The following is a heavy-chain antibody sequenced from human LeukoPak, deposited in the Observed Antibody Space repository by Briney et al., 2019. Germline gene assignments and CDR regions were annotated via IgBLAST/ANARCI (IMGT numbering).Heavy chain of an antibody. CDR2: IYSGGST. J-gene: IGHJ4*02. V-gene: IGHV3-66*01. D-gene: IGHD6-13*01. CDR3: AATYSSSWYMI. CDR1: GFTVSSNY. Sequence: GGSLRLSCAASGFTVSSNYMSWVRQAPGKGLEWVSVIYSGGSTYYADSVKGRFTISRDNSKNTLYLQMNSLRAEDTAVYYCAATYSSSWYMIWGQGTLVTVSS.